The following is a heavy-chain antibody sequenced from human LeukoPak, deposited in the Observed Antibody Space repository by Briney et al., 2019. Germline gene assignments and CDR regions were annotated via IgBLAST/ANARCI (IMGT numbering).Heavy chain of an antibody. V-gene: IGHV1-69*06. J-gene: IGHJ3*02. Sequence: ASVKVSCKASGGTFSSYAVSWVRLTPGQGLEWLGGIIPVFGTTTYAQKFQAKVTMTADKSTNTAYLELRSLRSDDTAVYYCARDPGRVYDFWSGYYKDAFDIWGQGTMVTVSS. D-gene: IGHD3-3*01. CDR2: IIPVFGTT. CDR3: ARDPGRVYDFWSGYYKDAFDI. CDR1: GGTFSSYA.